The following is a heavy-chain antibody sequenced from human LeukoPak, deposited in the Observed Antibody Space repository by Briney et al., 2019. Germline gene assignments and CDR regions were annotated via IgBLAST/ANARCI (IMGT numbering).Heavy chain of an antibody. CDR3: ARGPKYSSGWYRDNYYFDY. Sequence: SETLTLTCAVYGGSFSSYYWSWIRQPPGKGLEWIGEINHSGSTNYNPSLKSRVTISVDTSKNQFSLKLSSVTAADTAVYYCARGPKYSSGWYRDNYYFDYWGQGTLVTVSS. CDR2: INHSGST. J-gene: IGHJ4*02. D-gene: IGHD6-19*01. CDR1: GGSFSSYY. V-gene: IGHV4-34*01.